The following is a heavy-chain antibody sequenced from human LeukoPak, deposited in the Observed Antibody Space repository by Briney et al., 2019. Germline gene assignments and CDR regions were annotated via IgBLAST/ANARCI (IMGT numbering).Heavy chain of an antibody. Sequence: GGSLRLSCAASGFTFSSYSMNWVRQAPGKGLEWVSSISSSSSYIYYADSVKGRFTISRDNAKNSLYLQMNSLRAEDTAVYYCARDRVTMIVVVNWITPGDYGMDVWGQGTTVTVSS. CDR1: GFTFSSYS. CDR3: ARDRVTMIVVVNWITPGDYGMDV. D-gene: IGHD3-22*01. CDR2: ISSSSSYI. V-gene: IGHV3-21*04. J-gene: IGHJ6*02.